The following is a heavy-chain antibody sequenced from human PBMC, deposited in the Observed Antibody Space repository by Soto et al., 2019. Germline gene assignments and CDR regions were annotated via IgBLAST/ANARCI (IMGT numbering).Heavy chain of an antibody. CDR2: IKQDESDK. V-gene: IGHV3-7*03. CDR3: AAYCYTMTCTHFHGYS. D-gene: IGHD3-16*02. Sequence: GGSLRLSCAVSGFRFRDYWMSWVRQAPGKGLEWVANIKQDESDKYYVDSVKGRFTISRDNAKNALYLQMNSLRVEDTAVYYCAAYCYTMTCTHFHGYSWGQGTRVTVSS. J-gene: IGHJ5*02. CDR1: GFRFRDYW.